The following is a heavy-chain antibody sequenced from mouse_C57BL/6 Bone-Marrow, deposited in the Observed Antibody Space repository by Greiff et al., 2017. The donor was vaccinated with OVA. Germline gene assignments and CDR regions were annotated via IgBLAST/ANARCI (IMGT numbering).Heavy chain of an antibody. D-gene: IGHD2-1*01. Sequence: QVQLQQPGTELVKPGASVKLSCKASGYTFTSYWMHWVKQRPGQGLEWIGNINPSTGGTTYNEKFKSKATLTVDKSSGTAYMQLSSLTSEDSAVYYCARYYYGNYVGWKTYAMDYWGQGTSVTVSS. CDR1: GYTFTSYW. J-gene: IGHJ4*01. CDR3: ARYYYGNYVGWKTYAMDY. V-gene: IGHV1-53*01. CDR2: INPSTGGT.